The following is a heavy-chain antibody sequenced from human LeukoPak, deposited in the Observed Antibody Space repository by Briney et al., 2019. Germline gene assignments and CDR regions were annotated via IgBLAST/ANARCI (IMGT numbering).Heavy chain of an antibody. CDR3: AKFITYHGAFDV. J-gene: IGHJ3*01. Sequence: PGGSLRLSCAASGFTFSSYSMNWVRQAPGKGLEWVSYISSSSSTIYYADSVKGRFTISRDNAKNSLYLQMDSLRAEDTAVYYCAKFITYHGAFDVWAQGTMVTVSS. CDR1: GFTFSSYS. D-gene: IGHD3-22*01. V-gene: IGHV3-48*01. CDR2: ISSSSSTI.